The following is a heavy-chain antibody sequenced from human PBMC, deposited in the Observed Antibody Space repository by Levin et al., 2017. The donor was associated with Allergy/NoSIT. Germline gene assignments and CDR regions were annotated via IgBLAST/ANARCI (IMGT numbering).Heavy chain of an antibody. CDR1: GFSLSTRGVG. V-gene: IGHV2-5*02. J-gene: IGHJ5*02. CDR2: VLWDDGK. Sequence: SGPTLVNPTQTLTLTCTFSGFSLSTRGVGVGWIRQPPGKALEWLTVVLWDDGKVYRPSLRNRLTITKDTSRHQVVLTMTNMDPLDTATYYWANSAGYGFDPWGQGTLVTVSS. CDR3: ANSAGYGFDP. D-gene: IGHD5-18*01.